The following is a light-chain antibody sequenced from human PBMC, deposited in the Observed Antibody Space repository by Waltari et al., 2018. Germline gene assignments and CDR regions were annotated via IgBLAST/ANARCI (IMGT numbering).Light chain of an antibody. CDR1: QSVSRS. CDR2: DAS. J-gene: IGKJ1*01. V-gene: IGKV3-20*01. CDR3: QMYVRLPAT. Sequence: EIVLTQSPGTLSLSPGERATLSCRASQSVSRSLAWYQQKPGQAPRLLIYDASSRATGIPDRFSCSGSGTDFSLTISRVEPEDFAVYYCQMYVRLPATFGQGTKVEVK.